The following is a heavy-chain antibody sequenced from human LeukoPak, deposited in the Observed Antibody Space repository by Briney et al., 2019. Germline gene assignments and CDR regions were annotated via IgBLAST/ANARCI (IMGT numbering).Heavy chain of an antibody. V-gene: IGHV3-21*01. J-gene: IGHJ6*03. CDR2: ISGSSSYI. CDR3: ARAPPHYEFEYYYYMDV. CDR1: GFTFNTYT. D-gene: IGHD3-22*01. Sequence: GGSLRLSCAASGFTFNTYTMKWVRQAPGKGLEWVSSISGSSSYIYYADSVKGRFTISRDNARKSLYLQMNSLRAEDTAVYYCARAPPHYEFEYYYYMDVWGKGTTVTVSS.